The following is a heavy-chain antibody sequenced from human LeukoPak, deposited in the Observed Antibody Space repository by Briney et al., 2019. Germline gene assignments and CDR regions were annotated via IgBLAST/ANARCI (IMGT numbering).Heavy chain of an antibody. D-gene: IGHD5-18*01. CDR2: INPNSGGT. J-gene: IGHJ4*02. Sequence: ASVKVSCKASGYTFTGYYMHWVRQAPGQGLEWMGRINPNSGGTNYAQKFQGRVTMTRDTSISTAYMELSRLRSDDTAVYYCAREKLRGDTLRIQLLFWGQGTLVIVSS. V-gene: IGHV1-2*06. CDR1: GYTFTGYY. CDR3: AREKLRGDTLRIQLLF.